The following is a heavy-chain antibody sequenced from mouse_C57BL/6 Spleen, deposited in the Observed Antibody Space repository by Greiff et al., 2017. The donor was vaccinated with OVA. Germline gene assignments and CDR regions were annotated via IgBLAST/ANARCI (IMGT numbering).Heavy chain of an antibody. CDR1: GYTFTSYW. Sequence: VQLQQPGAELVKPGASVKLSCKASGYTFTSYWMQWVKQRPGQGLEWIGEIDPSDSYTNYNQKFKGKATLTVDPSSSPAYMQLSSLTSEDSAVYYCLITTVVATFRYVDVWGTGTTVTVSS. CDR3: LITTVVATFRYVDV. D-gene: IGHD1-1*01. J-gene: IGHJ1*03. V-gene: IGHV1-50*01. CDR2: IDPSDSYT.